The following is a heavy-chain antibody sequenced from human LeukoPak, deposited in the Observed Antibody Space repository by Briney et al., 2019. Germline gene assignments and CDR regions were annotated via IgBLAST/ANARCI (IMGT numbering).Heavy chain of an antibody. D-gene: IGHD3-9*01. CDR1: GFTFSSYG. V-gene: IGHV3-30*18. J-gene: IGHJ3*02. CDR3: AKDLAAPGLRYFDWLFPPAFDI. CDR2: ISYDGSNK. Sequence: GGSLRLSCAASGFTFSSYGMHWVRQASGKGLEWVAVISYDGSNKYYADSVKGRFTISRDNSKNTLYLQMNSLRAEDTAVYYCAKDLAAPGLRYFDWLFPPAFDIWGQGTMVTASS.